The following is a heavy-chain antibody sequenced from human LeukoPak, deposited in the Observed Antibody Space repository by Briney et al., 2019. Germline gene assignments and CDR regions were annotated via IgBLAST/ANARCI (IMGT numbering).Heavy chain of an antibody. V-gene: IGHV1-69*05. CDR1: GGTFSSYA. CDR2: IIPIFGTA. Sequence: ASVRVSCKASGGTFSSYAISWVRQAPGQGLGWMGGIIPIFGTANYAQKFQGRVTITTDESTSTAYMELSSLRSEDTAVYYCARSYDSSGYSLDYWGQGTLVTVSS. CDR3: ARSYDSSGYSLDY. J-gene: IGHJ4*02. D-gene: IGHD3-22*01.